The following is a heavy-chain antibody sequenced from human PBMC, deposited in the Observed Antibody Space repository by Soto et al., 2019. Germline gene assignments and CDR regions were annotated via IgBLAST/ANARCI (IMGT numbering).Heavy chain of an antibody. CDR2: IYPGDSDT. CDR1: GHSFTSYW. V-gene: IGHV5-51*01. Sequence: PGESLKISCKGSGHSFTSYWIGWVRQMPGKGLEWMGIIYPGDSDTRYSPSFQGQVTISADKSISTAYLQWSSLKASDTAMYYCARSHLSVAGPFDYWGQGTLVTVSS. CDR3: ARSHLSVAGPFDY. D-gene: IGHD6-19*01. J-gene: IGHJ4*02.